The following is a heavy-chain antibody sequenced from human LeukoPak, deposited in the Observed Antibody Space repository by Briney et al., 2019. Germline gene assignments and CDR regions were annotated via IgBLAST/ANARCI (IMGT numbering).Heavy chain of an antibody. CDR3: ARLRVAVIDY. CDR1: GGSISSSSYY. Sequence: PSETLSLTCTVSGGSISSSSYYWGWIRLPPGKGLEWIGSIYYSGSTYYNPSLKSRVTISVDTSKNQFSLKLSSVTAADTAVYYCARLRVAVIDYWGQGTLVTVSS. V-gene: IGHV4-39*01. D-gene: IGHD6-19*01. CDR2: IYYSGST. J-gene: IGHJ4*02.